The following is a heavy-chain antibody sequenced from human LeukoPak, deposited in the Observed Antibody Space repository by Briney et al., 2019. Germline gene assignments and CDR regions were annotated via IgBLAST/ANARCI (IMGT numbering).Heavy chain of an antibody. CDR1: GFTFSSYW. V-gene: IGHV3-7*01. CDR2: IRQDGSEK. D-gene: IGHD6-13*01. Sequence: AGGSLRLSCAASGFTFSSYWMSWVRQAPGKGLEWVANIRQDGSEKYYVDSVKGRFTISRDNAKNSLYLQMNSLRAEDTAVYYCARDCSWYSNAFDIWGQRTMVTVSS. CDR3: ARDCSWYSNAFDI. J-gene: IGHJ3*02.